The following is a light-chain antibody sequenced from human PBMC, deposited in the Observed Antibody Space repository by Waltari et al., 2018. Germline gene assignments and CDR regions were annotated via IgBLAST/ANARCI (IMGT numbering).Light chain of an antibody. CDR1: QSVSNNF. Sequence: EIVLTQSPGTLSLSAGERATLACRASQSVSNNFLNCYQQKPGQPPRLLIYGASSRATGIPDRFSGSGSGKYFTLTISRLEHEDFAVYYCQQYDSIVLTFGGGTKVEIK. CDR3: QQYDSIVLT. J-gene: IGKJ4*01. V-gene: IGKV3-20*01. CDR2: GAS.